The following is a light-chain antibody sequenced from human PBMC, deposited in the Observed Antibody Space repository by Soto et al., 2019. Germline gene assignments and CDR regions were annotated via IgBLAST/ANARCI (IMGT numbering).Light chain of an antibody. CDR2: KAY. CDR1: QTISSW. J-gene: IGKJ4*01. Sequence: DIQMTPSPSTLSASVGDSVTITCRASQTISSWLAWYQQKPGKAHKLLIYKAYSLESGVQSRFSGSGSGTEFTLTIRSLQPDDFATYYCKQYNSYSLTVGGGTKVDIK. V-gene: IGKV1-5*03. CDR3: KQYNSYSLT.